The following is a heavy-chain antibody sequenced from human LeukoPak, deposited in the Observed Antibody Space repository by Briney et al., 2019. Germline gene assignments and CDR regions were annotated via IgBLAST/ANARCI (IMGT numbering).Heavy chain of an antibody. D-gene: IGHD7-27*01. V-gene: IGHV3-23*01. CDR3: ARSSRSWGVFDI. Sequence: GGSLRLSCAASGFIFSDYTMSWVRQAPGKGLEWVSATSTGGDDTNYADSVKGRFTISRDSSKNTLSLHINSLRAEDTAIYYCARSSRSWGVFDIWGQGTMVTVSS. CDR1: GFIFSDYT. CDR2: TSTGGDDT. J-gene: IGHJ3*02.